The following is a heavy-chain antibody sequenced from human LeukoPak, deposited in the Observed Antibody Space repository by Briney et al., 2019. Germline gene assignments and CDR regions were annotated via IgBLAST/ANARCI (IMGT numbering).Heavy chain of an antibody. V-gene: IGHV1-2*02. CDR3: AREAYGSGSFRTDYYYMDV. Sequence: APVKVSCKASGYTFTGYYMHWVRQAPGQGLEWMGWVTPNSGGTNYAQRFQGRVTMTRDTSISTAYMELNRLRSDDTAVYYCAREAYGSGSFRTDYYYMDVWGKGTTVTISS. CDR2: VTPNSGGT. J-gene: IGHJ6*03. D-gene: IGHD3-10*01. CDR1: GYTFTGYY.